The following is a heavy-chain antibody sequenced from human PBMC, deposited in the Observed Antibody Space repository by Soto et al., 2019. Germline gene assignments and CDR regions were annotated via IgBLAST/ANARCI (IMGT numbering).Heavy chain of an antibody. D-gene: IGHD2-21*02. V-gene: IGHV1-69*06. CDR3: ARELYCGGDCYSYYYYGMDV. Sequence: GXSVKVSCKASGGTFSSYAISWVRQAPGQGLEWMGGIIPVFGTANYAQKFQGRVTITADKSTSTAYMELSSLRSEDTAVYYCARELYCGGDCYSYYYYGMDVWGQGTTVTVSS. J-gene: IGHJ6*02. CDR1: GGTFSSYA. CDR2: IIPVFGTA.